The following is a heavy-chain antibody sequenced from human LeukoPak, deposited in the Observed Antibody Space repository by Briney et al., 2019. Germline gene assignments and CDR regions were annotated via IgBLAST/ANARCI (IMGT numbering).Heavy chain of an antibody. V-gene: IGHV3-48*01. CDR1: GFTFSSYS. D-gene: IGHD3-10*01. J-gene: IGHJ4*02. Sequence: GGSLRLSCAASGFTFSSYSMNWVRQAPGKGLEWVSYISSLSGTIYYADSVKGRFIISRDNAQNSLFLQMNSLRAEDTAVYYCVRGPSMVRGVIIPYFDYWGQGTLVTVSS. CDR3: VRGPSMVRGVIIPYFDY. CDR2: ISSLSGTI.